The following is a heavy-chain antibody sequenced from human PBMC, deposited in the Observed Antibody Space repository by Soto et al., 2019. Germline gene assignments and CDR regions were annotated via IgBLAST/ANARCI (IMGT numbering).Heavy chain of an antibody. D-gene: IGHD2-8*01. Sequence: GGSLRLSCATSGFTFSDYYMGWIRQAPGKGLEWVSYITSSNIYTNYADSVKGRFTISRDNTKNSLKLQMNSLRAEVTAVFYFARISVYVMAPGYWGQGTLVTVSS. CDR2: ITSSNIYT. V-gene: IGHV3-11*03. CDR1: GFTFSDYY. CDR3: ARISVYVMAPGY. J-gene: IGHJ4*02.